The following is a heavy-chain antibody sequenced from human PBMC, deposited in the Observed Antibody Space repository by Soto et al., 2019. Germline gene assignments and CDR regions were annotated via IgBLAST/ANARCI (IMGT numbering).Heavy chain of an antibody. V-gene: IGHV3-33*01. D-gene: IGHD1-26*01. Sequence: GESLKISCAASGFPFSGYAMHWVRQAPGKGLDWVALIWFDGSNKYYADSVKGRFTISRDNSKNTLYLQMNSLRAEDTAVYYCAREGELGLDYWGQGTLVTVSS. CDR1: GFPFSGYA. CDR2: IWFDGSNK. CDR3: AREGELGLDY. J-gene: IGHJ4*02.